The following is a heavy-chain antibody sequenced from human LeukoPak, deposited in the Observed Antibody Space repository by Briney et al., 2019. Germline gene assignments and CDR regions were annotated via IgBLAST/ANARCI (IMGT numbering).Heavy chain of an antibody. CDR3: ARVSGRLERQSDLDY. D-gene: IGHD1-1*01. V-gene: IGHV3-21*01. Sequence: GASLRLSCAASGFTFASYSMNWVCQGPGKGLERVSSISGDSTYIYNAGSVKGRFTISRDNAQASLYLQMISLRADDTAVYYCARVSGRLERQSDLDYWGQGTLVTVSS. CDR2: ISGDSTYI. J-gene: IGHJ4*02. CDR1: GFTFASYS.